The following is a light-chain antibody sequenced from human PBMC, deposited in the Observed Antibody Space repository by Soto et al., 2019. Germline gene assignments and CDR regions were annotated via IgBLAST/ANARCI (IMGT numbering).Light chain of an antibody. J-gene: IGKJ1*01. CDR2: DAS. CDR1: QSVSSY. V-gene: IGKV3-11*01. Sequence: EIVLTRSPATLSLSPGERATLSCRASQSVSSYLAWYQQKPGQAPRLLIYDASNRATGIPARFSGSGSGTDFTLTISSLEPEDFAVYYCQQRSNWPTFGHGTKVDIK. CDR3: QQRSNWPT.